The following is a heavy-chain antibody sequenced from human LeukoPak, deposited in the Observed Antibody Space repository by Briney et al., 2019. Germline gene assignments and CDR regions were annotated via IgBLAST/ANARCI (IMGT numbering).Heavy chain of an antibody. J-gene: IGHJ3*02. CDR1: GGSISSSSYY. Sequence: SETLSLTCTVSGGSISSSSYYWGWIRQPPGKGLEWIGSIYYSGSIYYNPSLKSRVTMSVDTSKNQFSLKLSSVTAADTAVYYCARDAGLRDAFDIWGQGTMVTVSS. V-gene: IGHV4-39*07. CDR2: IYYSGSI. CDR3: ARDAGLRDAFDI. D-gene: IGHD2-21*02.